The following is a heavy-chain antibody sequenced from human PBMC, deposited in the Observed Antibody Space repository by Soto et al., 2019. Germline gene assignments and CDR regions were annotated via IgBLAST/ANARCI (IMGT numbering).Heavy chain of an antibody. CDR3: ARDGYYYYGMDV. CDR2: IYYSGST. V-gene: IGHV4-59*01. J-gene: IGHJ6*02. CDR1: GGSISSYY. Sequence: SETLSLTXTVSGGSISSYYWSWIRQPPGKGLEWIGYIYYSGSTNYNPSLKSRVTISVDTSKNQFSLKLSSVTAADTAVYYCARDGYYYYGMDVWGQGTTVTVSS.